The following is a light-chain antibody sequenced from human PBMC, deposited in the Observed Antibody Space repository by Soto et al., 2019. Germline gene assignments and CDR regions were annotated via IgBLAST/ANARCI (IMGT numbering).Light chain of an antibody. V-gene: IGLV1-44*01. CDR2: TNT. CDR3: ASWDDSLNGPV. J-gene: IGLJ1*01. Sequence: QSVLTQPPSASGTPGQRVTISCSGSSSNVGGNPVNWYQHVPTTAPKLLIYTNTQRPSGVPDRFSGSKSGTSAYLAISGLQSEDEADYDCASWDDSLNGPVFGTGTKLTVL. CDR1: SSNVGGNP.